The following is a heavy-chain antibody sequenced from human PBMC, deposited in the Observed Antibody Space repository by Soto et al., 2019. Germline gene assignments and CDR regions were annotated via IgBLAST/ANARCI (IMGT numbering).Heavy chain of an antibody. CDR3: FYRAEDGIRDVRSVSAFRRNRSSDL. J-gene: IGHJ2*01. V-gene: IGHV3-23*01. Sequence: GKGLEWVSAISGSGCSTYYADYVKGRFTISRDKSKNTLYLQMNSLRAEDTAVYYCFYRAEDGIRDVRSVSAFRRNRSSDL. CDR2: ISGSGCST. D-gene: IGHD3-10*02.